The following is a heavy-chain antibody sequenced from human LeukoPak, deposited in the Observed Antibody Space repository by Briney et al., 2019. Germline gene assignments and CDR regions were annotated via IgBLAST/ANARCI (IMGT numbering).Heavy chain of an antibody. CDR2: INPNSGGT. V-gene: IGHV1-2*02. D-gene: IGHD3-10*01. Sequence: GASVKVSCKASGYTLTGYYMHWVRQAPGQGLEWMGWINPNSGGTNYAQKFQGRVTMTRDTSISKAYMELSRLRADDTGVYYCARADSIVWFGELSFDPWGQGTLVTVSS. CDR1: GYTLTGYY. CDR3: ARADSIVWFGELSFDP. J-gene: IGHJ5*02.